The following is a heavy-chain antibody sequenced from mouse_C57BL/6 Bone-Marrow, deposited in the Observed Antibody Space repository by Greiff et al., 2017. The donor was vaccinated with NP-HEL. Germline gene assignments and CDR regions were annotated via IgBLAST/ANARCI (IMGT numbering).Heavy chain of an antibody. J-gene: IGHJ4*01. D-gene: IGHD1-1*01. Sequence: VQLQQPGAELVKPGASVKLSCKASGYTFTSYWMHWVKQRPGQGLEWIGMIHPNSGSTNYNEKFKSKATLTVDKSSSTAYMQLSSLTSEDSAVYYCARSHYYGHYYAMDYWGQGTSVTVSS. V-gene: IGHV1-64*01. CDR1: GYTFTSYW. CDR3: ARSHYYGHYYAMDY. CDR2: IHPNSGST.